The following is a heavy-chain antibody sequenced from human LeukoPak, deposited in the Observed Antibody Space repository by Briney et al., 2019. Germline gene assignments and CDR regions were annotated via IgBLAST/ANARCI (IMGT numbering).Heavy chain of an antibody. CDR3: ARDKHDFWSGYPIYPD. J-gene: IGHJ4*02. CDR2: ISSSSSYI. CDR1: GFTFSSYS. D-gene: IGHD3-3*01. Sequence: GGSLRLSCAASGFTFSSYSMNWVRQAPGKGLEWVSSISSSSSYIYYADSVKGRFTISRDNAKNSLYLQMNSLRAEDTAVYYCARDKHDFWSGYPIYPDWGQGTLVTVSS. V-gene: IGHV3-21*01.